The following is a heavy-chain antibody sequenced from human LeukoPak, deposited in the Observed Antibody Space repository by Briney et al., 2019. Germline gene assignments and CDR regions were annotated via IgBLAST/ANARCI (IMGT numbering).Heavy chain of an antibody. D-gene: IGHD6-6*01. J-gene: IGHJ4*02. CDR3: ARAAYMSSPDY. Sequence: GGSLRLSCAASGFTFSGYWMLLVRPAPGKGPVWVSRIDNDGGSTTYADSVKGRFTISRDNAKNTLYLQMSSLRGEDTAVYYCARAAYMSSPDYWGQGTLVTVSS. CDR2: IDNDGGST. CDR1: GFTFSGYW. V-gene: IGHV3-74*01.